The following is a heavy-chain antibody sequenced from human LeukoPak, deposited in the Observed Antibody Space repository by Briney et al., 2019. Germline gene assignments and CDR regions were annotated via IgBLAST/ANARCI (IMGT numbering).Heavy chain of an antibody. Sequence: PGGSLRLSCVASGFTFSSYAMSWVRQAPGKGLEWVSAISGSGGSTYYADSVKGRFTISRDNSKNTLYLQMNSLRAEDTAVYYCAKDNSGWYGFYDWGQGTLVTVSS. CDR3: AKDNSGWYGFYD. V-gene: IGHV3-23*01. CDR2: ISGSGGST. J-gene: IGHJ4*02. CDR1: GFTFSSYA. D-gene: IGHD6-19*01.